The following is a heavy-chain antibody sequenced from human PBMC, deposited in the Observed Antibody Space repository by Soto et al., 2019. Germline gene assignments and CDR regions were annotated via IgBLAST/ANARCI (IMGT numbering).Heavy chain of an antibody. V-gene: IGHV2-5*01. CDR1: GFSLSTSGVG. CDR3: AHRRITMIVVKPWFDP. CDR2: IYWNDDK. D-gene: IGHD3-22*01. J-gene: IGHJ5*02. Sequence: SGPTLVNPTQTLTLTCTFSGFSLSTSGVGVGWIRQPPGKALEWLALIYWNDDKRYSPSLKSRLTITKDTSKNQVVLTMTNMDPVDTATYYCAHRRITMIVVKPWFDPWGQGTLVTVSS.